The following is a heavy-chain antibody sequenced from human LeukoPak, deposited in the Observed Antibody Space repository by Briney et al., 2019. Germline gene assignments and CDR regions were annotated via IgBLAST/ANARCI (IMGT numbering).Heavy chain of an antibody. J-gene: IGHJ5*02. Sequence: SQTLSLTCTVSGGSISSGGYYWSWIRQHPGKGLEWIGCIYYSGKTYDSPSLKSRVTISVDTSKNQFSLKLSSVTTADTAVYYCARVYGANPPDAWGQGTLVTVSS. V-gene: IGHV4-31*03. CDR3: ARVYGANPPDA. D-gene: IGHD4-17*01. CDR2: IYYSGKT. CDR1: GGSISSGGYY.